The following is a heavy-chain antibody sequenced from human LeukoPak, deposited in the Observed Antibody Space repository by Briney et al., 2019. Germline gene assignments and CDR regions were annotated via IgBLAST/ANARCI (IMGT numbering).Heavy chain of an antibody. Sequence: GGSLRLSCAASGFTFSSYWMSWVRQAPGKGLEWVANIKQDGSEKYYVDSVKGRFTISRDNAKNSLYLQMNSLRAEDTAVYYCARDRYDIVVVPAARGPYGMDVWSQGTTVTVSS. CDR3: ARDRYDIVVVPAARGPYGMDV. D-gene: IGHD2-2*01. V-gene: IGHV3-7*01. CDR2: IKQDGSEK. J-gene: IGHJ6*02. CDR1: GFTFSSYW.